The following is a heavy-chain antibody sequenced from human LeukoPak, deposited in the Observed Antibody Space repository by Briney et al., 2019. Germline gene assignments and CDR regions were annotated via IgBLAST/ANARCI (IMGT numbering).Heavy chain of an antibody. Sequence: GGSLRLSCAASGFTVSSNYMSWVRQAPGKGLEWVSLLYSGETTYYADSVKGRFTISRDNSKNTLYLQMNSLRAEDMAVYYCARVESGYSYGSENYWGQGTLVTVSS. CDR2: LYSGETT. J-gene: IGHJ4*02. CDR3: ARVESGYSYGSENY. CDR1: GFTVSSNY. D-gene: IGHD5-18*01. V-gene: IGHV3-53*01.